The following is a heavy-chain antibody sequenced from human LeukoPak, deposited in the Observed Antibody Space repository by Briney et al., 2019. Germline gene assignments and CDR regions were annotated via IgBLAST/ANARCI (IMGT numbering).Heavy chain of an antibody. Sequence: GGSLRLSCAASGFTFSSYWMSWVRQAPGKGLEWVANIKQDGSEKYYVDSVKGRFTISRDNAKNSLYLQMNSLRAEDTAVYYCARQTRPHRAHWFGPWGQGTLVTVSS. CDR1: GFTFSSYW. CDR3: ARQTRPHRAHWFGP. J-gene: IGHJ5*02. CDR2: IKQDGSEK. V-gene: IGHV3-7*01. D-gene: IGHD3-10*01.